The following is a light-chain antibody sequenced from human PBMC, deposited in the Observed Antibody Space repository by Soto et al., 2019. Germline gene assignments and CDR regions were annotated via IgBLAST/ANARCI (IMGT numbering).Light chain of an antibody. Sequence: EIVLTQFPDTLYVSPGERATLSCRASQSLSSNVAWYQQRPGQAPRLLIYATSSRASDVPARFSGSGSGTEFTLTIASLQSEDFAIYYCQQYNHSPRMLAFGGGTKVDSK. V-gene: IGKV3-15*01. CDR3: QQYNHSPRMLA. CDR1: QSLSSN. J-gene: IGKJ4*01. CDR2: ATS.